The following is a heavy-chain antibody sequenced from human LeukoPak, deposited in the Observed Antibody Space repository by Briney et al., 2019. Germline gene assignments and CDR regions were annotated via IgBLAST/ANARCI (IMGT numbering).Heavy chain of an antibody. D-gene: IGHD5-24*01. Sequence: GGSLRLSCASSEFSLSDYGMHWVRQAPGKGLEWVAVMWYDGSRALHADSVKGRFTISRDISKNTLYLQMDSLRAEDTAVYYCAKSRDGYHHGLLWGQGTLVTVSS. V-gene: IGHV3-33*06. CDR3: AKSRDGYHHGLL. J-gene: IGHJ1*01. CDR2: MWYDGSRA. CDR1: EFSLSDYG.